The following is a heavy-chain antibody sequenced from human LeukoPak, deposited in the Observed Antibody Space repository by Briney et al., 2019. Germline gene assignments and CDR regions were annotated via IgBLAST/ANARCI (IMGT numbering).Heavy chain of an antibody. J-gene: IGHJ6*03. CDR2: MNPNSGNT. CDR1: FXXXD. Sequence: FXXXDINXVRQATGQGGEWMGWMNPNSGNTGYAQKFQGRVTMTRNTSIITAYMELSSLRSEYTAVYYCARAGVSYSYYYYMDVWGKGTTVTVSS. D-gene: IGHD1-26*01. CDR3: ARAGVSYSYYYYMDV. V-gene: IGHV1-8*01.